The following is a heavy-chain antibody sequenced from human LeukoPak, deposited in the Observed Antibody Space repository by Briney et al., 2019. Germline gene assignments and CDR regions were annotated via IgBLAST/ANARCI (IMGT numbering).Heavy chain of an antibody. Sequence: GGSLRLSCAASGFTFAGYAMNWVRQAPGKGLEWVSSISASGGTTYYADSVKGRLTMSRDNSKNTLYLQMNSLRAEDTAVYYCASPDSSGWDYWGQGTLVTVSS. J-gene: IGHJ4*02. CDR2: ISASGGTT. D-gene: IGHD6-19*01. V-gene: IGHV3-23*01. CDR1: GFTFAGYA. CDR3: ASPDSSGWDY.